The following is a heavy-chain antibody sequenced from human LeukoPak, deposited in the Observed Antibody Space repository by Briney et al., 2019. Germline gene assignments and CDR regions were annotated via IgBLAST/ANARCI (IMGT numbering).Heavy chain of an antibody. J-gene: IGHJ6*04. Sequence: GESLRLSCAASGFTFSSYAMSWVRQASGKGLEWVGRIRSKANSYATAYAASVKGRFTISRDDSKNTAYLQMNSLKTEDTAVYYCTLGAAAALDVWGKGTTVTVSS. CDR2: IRSKANSYAT. CDR3: TLGAAAALDV. CDR1: GFTFSSYA. D-gene: IGHD6-13*01. V-gene: IGHV3-73*01.